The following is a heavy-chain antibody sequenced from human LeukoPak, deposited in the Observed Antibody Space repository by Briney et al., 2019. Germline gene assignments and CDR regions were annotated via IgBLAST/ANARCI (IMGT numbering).Heavy chain of an antibody. V-gene: IGHV3-20*04. Sequence: GGSLRLSCAASGFTFDDYGMSWVRQAPGKGLEWVSGINWNGGSTGYADSVKGRFTISSDNAKNSLYLQMNSLGPEDTAVYYCARDPYSGNYGNYYYYYMDVWGKGITVTISS. J-gene: IGHJ6*03. D-gene: IGHD1-26*01. CDR3: ARDPYSGNYGNYYYYYMDV. CDR1: GFTFDDYG. CDR2: INWNGGST.